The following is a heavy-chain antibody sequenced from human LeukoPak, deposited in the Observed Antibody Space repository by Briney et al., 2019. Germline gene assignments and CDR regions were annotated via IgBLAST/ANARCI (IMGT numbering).Heavy chain of an antibody. CDR2: IYYSGST. CDR3: ARGYGDPPYYFDY. CDR1: GGSISSYY. D-gene: IGHD4-17*01. Sequence: PSETLSLTCTVSGGSISSYYWSWIRQPPGKGLEWIGYIYYSGSTNYNPSLKSRVTISVDTSKNQFSLKLSSVTAADTAVYYCARGYGDPPYYFDYWGQGTLVTVSS. J-gene: IGHJ4*02. V-gene: IGHV4-59*01.